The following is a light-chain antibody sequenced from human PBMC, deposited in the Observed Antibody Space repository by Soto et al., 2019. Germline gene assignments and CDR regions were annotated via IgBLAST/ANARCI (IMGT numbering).Light chain of an antibody. CDR1: SSNIGSNY. V-gene: IGLV1-47*01. Sequence: QSVLTQPPSASGTPRQRVTISCSGGSSNIGSNYVYWFQQFPGLAPRLLIYRNNYRPSGVPDRFSGSKSGSSASLVINGLRSEDEADYYCAAWDDSLKGLFGGGSKVTVL. CDR3: AAWDDSLKGL. CDR2: RNN. J-gene: IGLJ3*02.